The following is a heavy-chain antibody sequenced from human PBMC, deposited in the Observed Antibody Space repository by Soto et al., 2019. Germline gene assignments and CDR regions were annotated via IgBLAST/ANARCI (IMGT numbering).Heavy chain of an antibody. Sequence: AASVKVSCKASGYTFTSYYMHWVRQAPGQGLEWMGIINPGGGSTNYAQKFQGRVTLTRDTSTSTVYMDLSSLRSEDTAVYYCARGLYGGDSWGQGTLVTVSS. CDR2: INPGGGST. CDR3: ARGLYGGDS. D-gene: IGHD4-17*01. V-gene: IGHV1-46*03. CDR1: GYTFTSYY. J-gene: IGHJ4*02.